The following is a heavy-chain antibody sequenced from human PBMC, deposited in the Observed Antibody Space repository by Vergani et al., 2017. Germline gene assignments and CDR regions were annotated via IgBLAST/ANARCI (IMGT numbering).Heavy chain of an antibody. Sequence: QVQLVQSGAEVKKPGSSVKVSCKASGGTFNSYAISWVRQAPGQGLEWMGGIIPIFGTANYAQRFQGRVTITADESTSTAYMELSSLRSEDTAVYYCARDPRTGYCSSTSCYDYLDYWGQGTLVTVSS. J-gene: IGHJ4*02. CDR2: IIPIFGTA. CDR1: GGTFNSYA. CDR3: ARDPRTGYCSSTSCYDYLDY. D-gene: IGHD2-2*01. V-gene: IGHV1-69*01.